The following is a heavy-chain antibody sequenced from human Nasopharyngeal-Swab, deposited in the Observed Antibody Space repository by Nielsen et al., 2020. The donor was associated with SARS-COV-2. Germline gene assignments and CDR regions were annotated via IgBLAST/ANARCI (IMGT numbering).Heavy chain of an antibody. J-gene: IGHJ4*02. CDR3: AKGWVSSSPPSFDY. D-gene: IGHD6-6*01. CDR2: IYSGGSST. V-gene: IGHV3-23*03. Sequence: GGSLRLSCAASGFTFSSYAMSWVRQAPGKGLEWVSVIYSGGSSTYYADSVKGRFTIPRDNSKNTLYLQMNSLRAEDTAVYYCAKGWVSSSPPSFDYWGQGTLVTVSS. CDR1: GFTFSSYA.